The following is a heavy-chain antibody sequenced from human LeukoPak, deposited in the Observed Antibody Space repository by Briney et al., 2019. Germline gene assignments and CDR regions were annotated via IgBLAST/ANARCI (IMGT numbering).Heavy chain of an antibody. CDR1: GFTFSSHW. J-gene: IGHJ4*02. V-gene: IGHV3-74*01. Sequence: GGSLRLSCAASGFTFSSHWMHWVRQTPGKGLVWVSRISSDASTTNYADSVKGRFTISRENSKNTLYLQMISLRAEDTAVYYCACGSRGRGNYFDSWGQGTLVTVSS. D-gene: IGHD2-15*01. CDR2: ISSDASTT. CDR3: ACGSRGRGNYFDS.